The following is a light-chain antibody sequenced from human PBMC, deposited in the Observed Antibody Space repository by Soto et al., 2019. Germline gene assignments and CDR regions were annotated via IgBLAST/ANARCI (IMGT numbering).Light chain of an antibody. J-gene: IGLJ2*01. V-gene: IGLV2-23*01. CDR3: CSYATSDTLL. CDR2: AGT. Sequence: QSALTQPASVSGSPGQSITISCTGTSSDVGFYNLVSWYHQYPGKAPKLILYAGTKRPSGLSTRFSGSMSGSTASLTISGLQAEDEGNYYCCSYATSDTLLFGGGTKVTVI. CDR1: SSDVGFYNL.